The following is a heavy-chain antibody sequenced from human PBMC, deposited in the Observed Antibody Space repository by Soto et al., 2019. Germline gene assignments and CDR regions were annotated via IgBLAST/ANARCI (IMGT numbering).Heavy chain of an antibody. CDR3: ARLVDGYPGY. V-gene: IGHV1-69*06. CDR1: GGTFSSYA. Sequence: SVKVSCKASGGTFSSYAISWVRQAPGQGLEWMGGIIPIFGTANYAQKFQGQVTISADKSISTAFLQWSSLEASDTAMYYCARLVDGYPGYWGQGTLVTVSS. J-gene: IGHJ4*02. D-gene: IGHD5-12*01. CDR2: IIPIFGTA.